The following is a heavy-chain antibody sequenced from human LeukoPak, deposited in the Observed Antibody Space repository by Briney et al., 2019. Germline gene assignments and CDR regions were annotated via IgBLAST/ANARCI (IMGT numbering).Heavy chain of an antibody. J-gene: IGHJ4*02. V-gene: IGHV1-2*02. CDR2: INPNSGGT. CDR1: GYTFTGYY. D-gene: IGHD5-12*01. CDR3: AIFSGYGAFDY. Sequence: ASVKVSCKASGYTFTGYYMHWVRQAPGQGLEWMGWINPNSGGTNYAQKFQGRVTITADESTSTAYMELSSLRSEDTAVYYCAIFSGYGAFDYWGQGTLVTVSS.